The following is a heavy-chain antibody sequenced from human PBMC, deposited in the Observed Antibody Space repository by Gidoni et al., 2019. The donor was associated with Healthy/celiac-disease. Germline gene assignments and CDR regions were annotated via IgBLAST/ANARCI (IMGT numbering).Heavy chain of an antibody. CDR3: ARDFAPGLSTALLDY. Sequence: QVQLVQSGAEVKKPGASVKVSCKASGYTFTGYYMHWVRQAPGQGLEWMGWINPNSGGTNYAQKFQGWVTMTRDTSISTAYMELSRLRSDDTAVYYCARDFAPGLSTALLDYWGQGALVTVSS. CDR2: INPNSGGT. CDR1: GYTFTGYY. V-gene: IGHV1-2*04. D-gene: IGHD3-16*02. J-gene: IGHJ4*02.